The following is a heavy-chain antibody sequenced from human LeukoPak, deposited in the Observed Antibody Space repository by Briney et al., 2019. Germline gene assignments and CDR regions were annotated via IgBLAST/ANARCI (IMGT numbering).Heavy chain of an antibody. CDR2: ITSAGAP. CDR1: GFTFSNYA. J-gene: IGHJ3*01. CDR3: ARDPNGDYIGAFEF. D-gene: IGHD4-17*01. V-gene: IGHV3-23*01. Sequence: PGGSLRLSCAASGFTFSNYAVMWVRQAPGQGLEWVSAITSAGAPRYADSMKGRFTISRDNSKNTLYLQMNSLRAEDTAQYFCARDPNGDYIGAFEFWGQGTGVTVSS.